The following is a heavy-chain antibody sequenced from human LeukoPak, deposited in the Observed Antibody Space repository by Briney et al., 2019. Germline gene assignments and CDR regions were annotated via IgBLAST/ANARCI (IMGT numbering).Heavy chain of an antibody. D-gene: IGHD3-22*01. CDR2: INHSGST. Sequence: SETLSLTCAVYGGSFSGYYWSWIRQPPGKGLEWIGEINHSGSTNYNPSLKSRVTISVDTSKNQFSLKLSSVTAADTAVYYCARGLGGTGGYSSGYYHYCYYYYMDVWGKGTTVTVSS. V-gene: IGHV4-34*01. J-gene: IGHJ6*03. CDR1: GGSFSGYY. CDR3: ARGLGGTGGYSSGYYHYCYYYYMDV.